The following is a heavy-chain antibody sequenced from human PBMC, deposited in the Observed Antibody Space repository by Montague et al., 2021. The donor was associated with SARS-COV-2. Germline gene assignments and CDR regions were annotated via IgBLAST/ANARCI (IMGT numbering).Heavy chain of an antibody. CDR1: GDSTAGHY. V-gene: IGHV4-59*08. D-gene: IGHD6-19*01. CDR2: VYCNGDT. CDR3: ARGWAFDP. J-gene: IGHJ3*01. Sequence: SETLSLTCTVSGDSTAGHYWNWIRQPPGKRPEWIDYVYCNGDTKYNPSLQSRVTISIDTSENQFSLRLNSVTAADTAVYFCARGWAFDPWGQGRLVTVSS.